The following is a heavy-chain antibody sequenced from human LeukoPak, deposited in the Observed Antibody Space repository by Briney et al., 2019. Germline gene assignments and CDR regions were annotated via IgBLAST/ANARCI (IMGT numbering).Heavy chain of an antibody. CDR2: ISSSGSTI. CDR1: GFTFSDYY. CDR3: ARVGLLGYCSGGSCPYYFDY. D-gene: IGHD2-15*01. Sequence: GGSLRLSCAASGFTFSDYYMSWIRQAPGKGLEWVSYISSSGSTIYYADSVKGRFTISRHNSKNTLYLQMNSLRAEDTAVYYCARVGLLGYCSGGSCPYYFDYWGQGTLVTVSS. J-gene: IGHJ4*02. V-gene: IGHV3-11*01.